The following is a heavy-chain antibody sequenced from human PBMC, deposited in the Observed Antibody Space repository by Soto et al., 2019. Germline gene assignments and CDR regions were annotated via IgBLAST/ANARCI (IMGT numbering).Heavy chain of an antibody. Sequence: GGSLRLSCAASGFTFSSYAMSWVRQAPGKGLEWVSVISGSGGNTYYADYVKGRFTIFRDNSKSTLYLKMNSLRAEDTAVYYCARSEDLRISVFGMRYKAMDVWGQGTTVTVSS. CDR3: ARSEDLRISVFGMRYKAMDV. V-gene: IGHV3-23*01. CDR2: ISGSGGNT. CDR1: GFTFSSYA. D-gene: IGHD3-3*01. J-gene: IGHJ6*02.